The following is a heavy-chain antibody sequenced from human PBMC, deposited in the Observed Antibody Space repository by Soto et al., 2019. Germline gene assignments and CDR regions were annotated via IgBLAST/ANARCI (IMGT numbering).Heavy chain of an antibody. Sequence: PSETLSLTCTVSGGSVSSGSYHWSWIRQSPGKGLEWIGYIFFTGSTNYNPSLRSRVTISVDTSKNQFSLKVNSVTAADTALYYCARDGHSMDVWGRGTTVTVSS. CDR3: ARDGHSMDV. J-gene: IGHJ6*02. V-gene: IGHV4-61*01. CDR2: IFFTGST. CDR1: GGSVSSGSYH.